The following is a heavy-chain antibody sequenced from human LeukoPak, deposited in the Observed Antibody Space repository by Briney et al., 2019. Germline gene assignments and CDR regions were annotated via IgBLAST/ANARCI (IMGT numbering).Heavy chain of an antibody. CDR1: GFTFSSYG. D-gene: IGHD6-13*01. Sequence: GGSLRLSCAASGFTFSSYGMHWVRQAPGKGLEWVAVIWYDGSNKYYADSVKGRFTISRDNSKNTLYLQMNSLRAEDTAVYYCARESVEQLNWFDPWGQGTLVTVSS. V-gene: IGHV3-33*01. CDR3: ARESVEQLNWFDP. CDR2: IWYDGSNK. J-gene: IGHJ5*02.